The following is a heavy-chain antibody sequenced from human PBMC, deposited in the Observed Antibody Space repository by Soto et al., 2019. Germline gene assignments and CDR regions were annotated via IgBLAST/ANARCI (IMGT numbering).Heavy chain of an antibody. V-gene: IGHV3-30*18. CDR3: AKDLGARARAFDI. Sequence: QVQLVESGGGVVQPGRSLRLSCAASGFSFSSYGMHWVRQAPGKGLEWVAVISYDGSNKYYADSVKGRFTISRDNSKNTLYLQMNSLRAEDMAVYYCAKDLGARARAFDIWGQGTMVTVSS. D-gene: IGHD3-16*01. CDR2: ISYDGSNK. CDR1: GFSFSSYG. J-gene: IGHJ3*02.